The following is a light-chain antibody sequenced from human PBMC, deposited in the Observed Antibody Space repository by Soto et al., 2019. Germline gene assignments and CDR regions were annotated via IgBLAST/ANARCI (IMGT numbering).Light chain of an antibody. CDR1: SGHRSYA. V-gene: IGLV4-69*01. Sequence: QSVLTQSPSASASLGASVKLTCTLSSGHRSYAIAWHQKQPGKGPRYLMDLNNDGSHSKGDGIPDRFSGSSSGAERYLIISSIQSEDEADYYCQTWGTGFQVFGGGTKVTVL. CDR3: QTWGTGFQV. J-gene: IGLJ2*01. CDR2: LNNDGSH.